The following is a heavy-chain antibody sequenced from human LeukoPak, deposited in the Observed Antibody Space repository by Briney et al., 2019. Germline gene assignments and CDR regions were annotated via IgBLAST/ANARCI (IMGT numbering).Heavy chain of an antibody. J-gene: IGHJ4*02. Sequence: GGSPRLSCAASGFTFSSYWMSGVRQAPGKGLEWVANIKQEGSEKYYVDSVKGRFTISRDNAKNSLYLQMNSLRAEDTAVYYCARKAGYYYGSGDYWGQGTLVTVSS. CDR1: GFTFSSYW. D-gene: IGHD3-10*01. CDR2: IKQEGSEK. CDR3: ARKAGYYYGSGDY. V-gene: IGHV3-7*03.